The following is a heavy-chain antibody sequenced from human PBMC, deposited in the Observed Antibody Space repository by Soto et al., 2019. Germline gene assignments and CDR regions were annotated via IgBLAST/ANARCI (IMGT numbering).Heavy chain of an antibody. CDR3: ARESIAALQGYYMDV. Sequence: EVQLVESGGGLVQPGGSLRLSCAASGFTVSSNYMSWVRQAPGKGLEWVSVIYSGGSTYYADSVKGRFTISRDNSKNTLYLQMNSLRAEDTAVYYCARESIAALQGYYMDVWGKGTTVTVSS. V-gene: IGHV3-66*01. CDR2: IYSGGST. D-gene: IGHD6-6*01. J-gene: IGHJ6*03. CDR1: GFTVSSNY.